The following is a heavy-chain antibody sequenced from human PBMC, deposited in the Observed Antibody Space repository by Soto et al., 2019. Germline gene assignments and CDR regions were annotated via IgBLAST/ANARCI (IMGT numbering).Heavy chain of an antibody. CDR1: GYTFTGYY. D-gene: IGHD3-3*01. CDR3: ARGDFWSAGMDV. V-gene: IGHV1-2*04. CDR2: INPNSGGT. J-gene: IGHJ6*02. Sequence: ASVKVSCKASGYTFTGYYMHWVRQAPGQGLEWMGWINPNSGGTNYAQKFQGWVTTTRDTSISTAYMELSRLRSDDTAVYYCARGDFWSAGMDVWGQGTTVTVSS.